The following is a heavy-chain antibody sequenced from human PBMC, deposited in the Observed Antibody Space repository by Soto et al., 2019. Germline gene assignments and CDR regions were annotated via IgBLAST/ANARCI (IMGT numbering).Heavy chain of an antibody. D-gene: IGHD6-13*01. V-gene: IGHV1-69*06. Sequence: SVKVSCKASGGTFSSYAISWVRQAPGQGLEWMGGIIPIFGTANYAQKFQGRVTITADKSTSTAYMELSSLRSEDTAVYYCARESSSWYWFDPWGQGTLVTVSS. CDR1: GGTFSSYA. CDR2: IIPIFGTA. CDR3: ARESSSWYWFDP. J-gene: IGHJ5*02.